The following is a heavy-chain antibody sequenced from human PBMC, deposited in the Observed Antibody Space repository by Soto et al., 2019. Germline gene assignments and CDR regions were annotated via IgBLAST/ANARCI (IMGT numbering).Heavy chain of an antibody. D-gene: IGHD5-12*01. Sequence: ETLSLTCTVSGDSISSSSYYWGWVRQAPGKGLEWVSSISSSSNYIYYADSVKGRFTISRDNAKNSLYLQMNSLRAEDTAVYYCARDLVGATIWGQGTLVTVSS. V-gene: IGHV3-21*06. CDR2: ISSSSNYI. CDR1: GDSISSSSYY. CDR3: ARDLVGATI. J-gene: IGHJ4*02.